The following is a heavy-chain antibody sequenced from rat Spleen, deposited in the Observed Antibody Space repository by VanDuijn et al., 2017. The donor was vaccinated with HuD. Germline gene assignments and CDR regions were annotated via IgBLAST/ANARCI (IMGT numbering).Heavy chain of an antibody. J-gene: IGHJ2*01. D-gene: IGHD1-12*02. CDR3: ARAYYDGTYYDY. CDR2: INSAGST. CDR1: AYSITSSYR. V-gene: IGHV3-3*01. Sequence: DVQLQESGPDLVKPSQSLSLTCSVTAYSITSSYRWNWIRKFPGNKLDWLGYINSAGSTNYNPSLKSRISITRDTSKNQFFLQVNSVTTEDTATYYCARAYYDGTYYDYWGQGVMVTVSS.